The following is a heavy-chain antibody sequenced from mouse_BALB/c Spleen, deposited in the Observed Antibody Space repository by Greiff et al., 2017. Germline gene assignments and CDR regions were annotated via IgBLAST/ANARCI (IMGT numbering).Heavy chain of an antibody. V-gene: IGHV1S81*02. J-gene: IGHJ4*01. CDR2: INPSNGGT. CDR3: TFGLYAMDY. CDR1: GYTFTSYY. Sequence: QVQLQQSGAELVKPGASVKLSCKASGYTFTSYYMYWVKQRPGQGLEWIGEINPSNGGTNFNEKFKSKATLTVDKSSSTAYMQLSSLTSEDSAVYYCTFGLYAMDYWGQGTSVTVSS.